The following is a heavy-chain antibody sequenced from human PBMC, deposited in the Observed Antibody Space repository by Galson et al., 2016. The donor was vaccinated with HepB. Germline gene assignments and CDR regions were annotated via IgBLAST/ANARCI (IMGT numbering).Heavy chain of an antibody. CDR3: ARYVFYDNSWFDP. D-gene: IGHD3-9*01. CDR2: VYYSGRT. V-gene: IGHV4-39*01. CDR1: GGSINHTNYY. Sequence: SETLSLTCTVSGGSINHTNYYGAWIRQSPGKGLEWIGSVYYSGRTYYKPSLKGRATISIDPSENQFSLKLSSVTAADTAVYYCARYVFYDNSWFDPWDQGTLVTVSS. J-gene: IGHJ5*02.